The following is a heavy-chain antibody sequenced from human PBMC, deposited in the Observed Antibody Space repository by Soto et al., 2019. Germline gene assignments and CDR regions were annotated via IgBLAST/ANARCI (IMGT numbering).Heavy chain of an antibody. D-gene: IGHD3-9*01. CDR3: ARPRYGNYYYGMGV. V-gene: IGHV1-18*01. CDR1: GYTFTSYG. CDR2: ISAYNGNT. J-gene: IGHJ6*02. Sequence: SVKVSCKASGYTFTSYGISWVRQAPGQGLEWMGWISAYNGNTNYAQKLQGRVTMTTDTSTSTAQMELRSLRSDDTAVYYCARPRYGNYYYGMGVCGQGCTVTVS.